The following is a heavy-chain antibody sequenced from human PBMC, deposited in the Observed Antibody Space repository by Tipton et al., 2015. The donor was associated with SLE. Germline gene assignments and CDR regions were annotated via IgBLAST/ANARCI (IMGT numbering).Heavy chain of an antibody. D-gene: IGHD6-6*01. V-gene: IGHV4-34*01. CDR3: ASYSSSVIDY. CDR1: GGSISSHY. J-gene: IGHJ4*02. CDR2: INHSGST. Sequence: TLSLTCTVSGGSISSHYWSWIRQPPGKGLEWIGEINHSGSTNYNPSLKSRVTISVDTSKNQFSLKLSSVTAADTAVYYCASYSSSVIDYWGQGTLVTVSS.